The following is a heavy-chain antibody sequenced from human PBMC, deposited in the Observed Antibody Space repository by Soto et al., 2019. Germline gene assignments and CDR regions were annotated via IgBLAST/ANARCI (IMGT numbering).Heavy chain of an antibody. D-gene: IGHD6-19*01. Sequence: QVQLVESGGGVVQPGRSLRLSCAVSGFTFSIYGMHWVRQAPGKGLEWVAVIWFDGRNKHYADSVKGRFTICRDTSKNTLYLEMNSLRADDTAVYYCSRDGGSGWGGAFYVWGQWTLVTVSS. CDR2: IWFDGRNK. CDR1: GFTFSIYG. V-gene: IGHV3-33*01. CDR3: SRDGGSGWGGAFYV. J-gene: IGHJ3*01.